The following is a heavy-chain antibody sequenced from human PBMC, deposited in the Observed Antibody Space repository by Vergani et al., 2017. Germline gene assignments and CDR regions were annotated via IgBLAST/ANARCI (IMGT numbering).Heavy chain of an antibody. V-gene: IGHV3-30-3*01. CDR3: ARGGMTTGWFDP. J-gene: IGHJ5*02. D-gene: IGHD4-17*01. CDR1: GFTFSSYA. Sequence: QVQLVESGGGVVQPGRSLRLSCAASGFTFSSYAMHWVRQAPGKGLEWVAVISYDGSNKYYADSVKGRFTISRDNSKNTLYLQMNSLRAEDTAVYYCARGGMTTGWFDPWGQGTLVTVSS. CDR2: ISYDGSNK.